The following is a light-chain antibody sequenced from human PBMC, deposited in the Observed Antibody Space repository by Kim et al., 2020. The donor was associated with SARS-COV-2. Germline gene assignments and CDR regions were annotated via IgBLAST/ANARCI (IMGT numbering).Light chain of an antibody. CDR3: NSRDSSGNHPVV. CDR1: SLRSYY. V-gene: IGLV3-19*01. J-gene: IGLJ2*01. CDR2: GKN. Sequence: LGQTVRITCQADSLRSYYASWYQQKPGQAPVLVIYGKNNRPSGIPDRFSGSSSGNTASLTITGAQAEDEADYYCNSRDSSGNHPVVFGGGTQLTVL.